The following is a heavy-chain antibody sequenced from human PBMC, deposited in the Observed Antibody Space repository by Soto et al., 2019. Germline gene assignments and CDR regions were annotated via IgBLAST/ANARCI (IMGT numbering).Heavy chain of an antibody. J-gene: IGHJ5*02. CDR2: IYYMGSI. D-gene: IGHD5-18*01. CDR3: ARIPVDTSKIYWFDP. Sequence: QVQLQESGPGLAKASETLSLTCTFSDGSVSSGDYYCSWIRQHPGKGLEWSGNIYYMGSINYKPTLRGRANISVDTSKNQSSMKVSSVTAADTAVYYCARIPVDTSKIYWFDPWGEITMVNVSS. V-gene: IGHV4-61*08. CDR1: DGSVSSGDYY.